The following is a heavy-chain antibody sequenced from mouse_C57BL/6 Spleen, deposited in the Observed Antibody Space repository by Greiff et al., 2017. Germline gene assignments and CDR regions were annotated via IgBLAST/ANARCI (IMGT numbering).Heavy chain of an antibody. J-gene: IGHJ2*01. V-gene: IGHV1-80*01. CDR1: GYAFSSYW. CDR2: IYPGDGDT. D-gene: IGHD2-1*01. CDR3: ARGDGNYDCDY. Sequence: QVQLKESGAELVKPGASVKISCKASGYAFSSYWMNWVKQRPGKGLEWIGQIYPGDGDTNYNGKFKGKATLTADKSSSTAYMQLSSLTSEDSAVXVCARGDGNYDCDYWGQGTTLTVSS.